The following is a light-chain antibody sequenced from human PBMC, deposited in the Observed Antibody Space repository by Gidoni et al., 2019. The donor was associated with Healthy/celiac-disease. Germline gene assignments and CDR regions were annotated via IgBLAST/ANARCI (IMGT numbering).Light chain of an antibody. J-gene: IGKJ2*04. CDR1: QSSSSY. Sequence: DIQMTQSPSSLSASVGDRVTITCRASQSSSSYLNWYQQKPGKAPKLLIYAASSLQSGVPSRFSGSGSGTDFTLTLSSRRPEDFATYYCQRSYSTPMGSFGRGTKLEIK. CDR2: AAS. V-gene: IGKV1-39*01. CDR3: QRSYSTPMGS.